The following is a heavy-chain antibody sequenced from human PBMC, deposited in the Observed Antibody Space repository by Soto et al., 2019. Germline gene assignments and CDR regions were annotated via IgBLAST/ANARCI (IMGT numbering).Heavy chain of an antibody. CDR1: GGSFSGYY. CDR3: ARGRIAAAGTLSFDY. D-gene: IGHD6-13*01. V-gene: IGHV4-34*01. J-gene: IGHJ4*02. CDR2: INHSGST. Sequence: SETLSLTCAVSGGSFSGYYWSWIRQPPGKGLEWIGEINHSGSTNYNPSLKSRVTISVDTSKNQFSLKLSSVTAADTAVYYCARGRIAAAGTLSFDYWGQGTLVTVSS.